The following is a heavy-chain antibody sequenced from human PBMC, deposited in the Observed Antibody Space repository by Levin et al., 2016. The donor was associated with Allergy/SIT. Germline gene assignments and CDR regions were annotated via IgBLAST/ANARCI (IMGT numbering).Heavy chain of an antibody. CDR1: GFTVSSNY. D-gene: IGHD3-22*01. CDR3: ARDFRAQRITMLVVVSPDC. J-gene: IGHJ4*02. Sequence: GESLKISCAASGFTVSSNYMSWVRQAPGKGLEWVSVIYSGGSTYYADSVKGRFTISRDNSRDTLYLQMNSLRAEDTAVYYCARDFRAQRITMLVVVSPDCWGQGTLVTVSS. V-gene: IGHV3-53*01. CDR2: IYSGGST.